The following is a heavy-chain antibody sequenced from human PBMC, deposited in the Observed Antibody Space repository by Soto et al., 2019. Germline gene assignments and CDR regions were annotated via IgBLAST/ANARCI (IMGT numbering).Heavy chain of an antibody. J-gene: IGHJ4*02. CDR3: ARGPYSSSWYFDY. CDR1: GYTFTSYA. V-gene: IGHV1-3*01. D-gene: IGHD6-13*01. CDR2: INAGNGNT. Sequence: ASVKVSCKASGYTFTSYAMHWVRQAPGQRLEWMGWINAGNGNTKYSQKFQGRVTITRDTSASTAYMELSSLRSEDKAVYCCARGPYSSSWYFDYWGQGTLVAVSS.